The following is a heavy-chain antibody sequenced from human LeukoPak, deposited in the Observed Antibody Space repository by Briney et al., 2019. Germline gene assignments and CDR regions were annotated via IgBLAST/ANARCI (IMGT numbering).Heavy chain of an antibody. V-gene: IGHV4-39*07. CDR3: ARIRGYAFDI. CDR2: IYYSGKS. J-gene: IGHJ3*02. Sequence: PSETLSLTCTVSGGSISSSSYYWGWIRQPPGKGLEWIGSIYYSGKSYYNPSLKSRVTISVDTSKNQFSLKLSSVTAADTAVYYCARIRGYAFDIWGQGTMVTVSS. D-gene: IGHD5-12*01. CDR1: GGSISSSSYY.